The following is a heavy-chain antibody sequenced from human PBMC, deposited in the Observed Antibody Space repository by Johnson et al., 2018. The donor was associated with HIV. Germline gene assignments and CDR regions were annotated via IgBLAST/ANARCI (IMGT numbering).Heavy chain of an antibody. CDR3: AKDPLVVPAATLDAFDI. V-gene: IGHV3-23*04. D-gene: IGHD2-2*01. Sequence: VQLVESGGGLVQPGGSLRLSCAASGFTFINYAMSWVRQAPEKGLEWVSSIGGSGTNTYYADSVKGRFTISRDNSTNTLYLQMHSLRAEDTAIYYCAKDPLVVPAATLDAFDIWGQGTMVTVSS. CDR2: IGGSGTNT. J-gene: IGHJ3*02. CDR1: GFTFINYA.